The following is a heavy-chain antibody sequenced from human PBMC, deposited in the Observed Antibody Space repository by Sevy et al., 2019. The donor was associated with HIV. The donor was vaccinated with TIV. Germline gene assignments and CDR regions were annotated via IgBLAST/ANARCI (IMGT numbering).Heavy chain of an antibody. V-gene: IGHV1-18*01. CDR3: ARDSCSGGSCYQSGVY. Sequence: ASVKVSCKAYGYTFTNYRINWVRQAPGQGLEWMGWISPYNGDTNYAQKFQGRVSMTTDTSTTTGYMELRSLRSDDTAVYYCARDSCSGGSCYQSGVYWGQGTLVTVS. J-gene: IGHJ4*02. D-gene: IGHD2-15*01. CDR1: GYTFTNYR. CDR2: ISPYNGDT.